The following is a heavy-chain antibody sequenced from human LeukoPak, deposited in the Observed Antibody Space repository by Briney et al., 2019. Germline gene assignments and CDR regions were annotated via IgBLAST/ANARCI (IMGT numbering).Heavy chain of an antibody. Sequence: ASETLSLTCTVSGGSISSYYWSWIRQPPGKGLEWIGYIYYSGSTNYNPSLKSRVTISVDTSKNQFSLKLSSVTAADTAVYYCARGGASAHDYDSSGYYHNWFDPWGQGTLVTVSS. CDR2: IYYSGST. V-gene: IGHV4-59*01. D-gene: IGHD3-22*01. CDR3: ARGGASAHDYDSSGYYHNWFDP. CDR1: GGSISSYY. J-gene: IGHJ5*02.